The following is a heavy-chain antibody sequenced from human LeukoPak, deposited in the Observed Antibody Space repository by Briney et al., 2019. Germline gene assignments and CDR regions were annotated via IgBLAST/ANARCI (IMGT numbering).Heavy chain of an antibody. D-gene: IGHD1-1*01. CDR2: ISSSSSYI. CDR3: VKEGGELAFDY. CDR1: GFTFSSYS. J-gene: IGHJ4*02. Sequence: GGSLRLSCAASGFTFSSYSMNWVRQAPGRGLEWVSSISSSSSYIYYADSVKGRFTISRDNAKNSLYLQMNGLRAEDTALYYCVKEGGELAFDYWGQGTLVTVSS. V-gene: IGHV3-21*01.